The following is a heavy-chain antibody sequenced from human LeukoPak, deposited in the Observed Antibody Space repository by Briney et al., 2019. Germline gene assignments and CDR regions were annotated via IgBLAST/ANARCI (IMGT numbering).Heavy chain of an antibody. D-gene: IGHD3-3*01. J-gene: IGHJ5*02. CDR1: GGTFSSYA. CDR2: IIPIFGTA. Sequence: GSSVKVSCEASGGTFSSYAISWVRQAPGQGLEWMGGIIPIFGTANYAQKSQGRVTITTDESTSTAYMELSSLRSEDTAVYYCARVSSGYFNWFDPWGQGTLVTVSS. V-gene: IGHV1-69*05. CDR3: ARVSSGYFNWFDP.